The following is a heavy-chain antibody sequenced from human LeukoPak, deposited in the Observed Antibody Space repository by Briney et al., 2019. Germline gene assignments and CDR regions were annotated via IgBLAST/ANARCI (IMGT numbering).Heavy chain of an antibody. CDR1: GGSFSGYY. CDR2: INHSGST. Sequence: PSETLSLTCAVYGGSFSGYYWSWIRQPPGKGLEWIGEINHSGSTNYNPSLKSRVTISVDTSKNQFSLKLSSVTAADTAVYYCARVMTTARFYDYWGQGNLVTVSS. V-gene: IGHV4-34*01. D-gene: IGHD4-11*01. CDR3: ARVMTTARFYDY. J-gene: IGHJ4*02.